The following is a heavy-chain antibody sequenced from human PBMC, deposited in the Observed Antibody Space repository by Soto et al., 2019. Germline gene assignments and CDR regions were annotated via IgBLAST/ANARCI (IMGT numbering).Heavy chain of an antibody. CDR1: GGSISSGDYY. CDR2: IYYSGST. D-gene: IGHD3-22*01. V-gene: IGHV4-61*08. J-gene: IGHJ6*02. CDR3: ARAAPYYYGSNGIFGLDV. Sequence: PSETLSLTCTVSGGSISSGDYYWTWIRQPPGKGLEWIGYIYYSGSTNYNPSLMSRVTISLDTSKNQFSLNLSSVTAADTAVYYCARAAPYYYGSNGIFGLDVWGQGTTVTVSS.